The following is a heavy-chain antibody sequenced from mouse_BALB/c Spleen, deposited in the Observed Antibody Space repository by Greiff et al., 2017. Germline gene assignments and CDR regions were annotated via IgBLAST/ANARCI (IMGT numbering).Heavy chain of an antibody. D-gene: IGHD1-1*01. CDR1: GFTFTDYY. Sequence: EVQLVESGGGLVQPGGSLRLSCATSGFTFTDYYMSWVRQPPGKALEWLGFIRNKANGYTTEYSASVKGRFTISRDNSQSILYLQMNTLRAEDSATYYCARDRTTVVPFAYWGQGTLVTVSA. CDR3: ARDRTTVVPFAY. CDR2: IRNKANGYTT. J-gene: IGHJ3*01. V-gene: IGHV7-3*02.